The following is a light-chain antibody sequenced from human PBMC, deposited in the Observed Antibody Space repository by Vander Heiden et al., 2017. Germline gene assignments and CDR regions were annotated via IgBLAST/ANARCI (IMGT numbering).Light chain of an antibody. J-gene: IGLJ2*01. CDR2: GNT. V-gene: IGLV1-40*01. Sequence: QSVLTQPPSVSGAPGQRVTISCTGSSSNIGAGYHVHWYQQLPGTAPKLLIYGNTNRPSGVPDRFYGSKSGTSASLAITGLQAEDEADYYCQSYDISLSVVFGGGTQLTVL. CDR1: SSNIGAGYH. CDR3: QSYDISLSVV.